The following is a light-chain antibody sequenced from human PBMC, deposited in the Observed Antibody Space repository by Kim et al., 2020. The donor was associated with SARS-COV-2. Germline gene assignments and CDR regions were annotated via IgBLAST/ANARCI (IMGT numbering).Light chain of an antibody. J-gene: IGKJ2*01. V-gene: IGKV4-1*01. CDR1: QSVLYSSNNKNY. CDR3: QQYYSTLSYT. Sequence: DIVMTQSPDSLAVSLGERATINCKSSQSVLYSSNNKNYLAWYQQKPGQPPKLLIYWASTRESGVPDRFSGSGSGTDFTLTISSLQAEDVAVYYCQQYYSTLSYTVGQGTKLEI. CDR2: WAS.